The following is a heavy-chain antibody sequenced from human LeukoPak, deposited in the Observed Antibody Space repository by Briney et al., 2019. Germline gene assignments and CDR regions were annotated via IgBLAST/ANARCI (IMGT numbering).Heavy chain of an antibody. CDR2: ISGSGGST. V-gene: IGHV3-23*01. CDR3: AKVAYPGNDY. CDR1: GFPFSSYA. Sequence: GGSLRLSCAASGFPFSSYAMSWVRQAPGKGLEWVSTISGSGGSTYYADSLKGRFTISRDNSKNTLYLQMNTLRAEDTAVYYCAKVAYPGNDYWGQGTLVTVSS. J-gene: IGHJ4*02.